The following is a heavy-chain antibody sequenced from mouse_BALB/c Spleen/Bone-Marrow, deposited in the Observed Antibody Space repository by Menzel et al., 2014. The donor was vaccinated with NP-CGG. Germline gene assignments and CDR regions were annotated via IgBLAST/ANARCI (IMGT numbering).Heavy chain of an antibody. CDR2: IRLKSDNYAT. J-gene: IGHJ3*01. CDR3: TLYYGSNYWFAY. CDR1: GFTFSNFW. Sequence: EVQLVESGGGLVQPGGSMKLSCVASGFTFSNFWMSWVRQSPEKELEWVAEIRLKSDNYATHYAESVKGKFTISRDDSKSRLYLQMNSLRTEDTGIYYCTLYYGSNYWFAYWGQGTLVTVSA. D-gene: IGHD1-1*01. V-gene: IGHV6-6*02.